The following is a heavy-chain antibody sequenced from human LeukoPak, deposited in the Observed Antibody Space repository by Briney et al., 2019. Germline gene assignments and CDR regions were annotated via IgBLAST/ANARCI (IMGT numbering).Heavy chain of an antibody. D-gene: IGHD3-22*01. CDR2: ISAYNGHT. CDR1: GNTFSRNG. CDR3: ARRYYYDSSGYTFDY. V-gene: IGHV1-18*01. Sequence: GASVKVSCKASGNTFSRNGISWVRQAPGQGLEWMGWISAYNGHTKYAQKFQGRVTMTRDMSTSTVYMELSSLRSEDTAVYYCARRYYYDSSGYTFDYWGQGTLVTVSS. J-gene: IGHJ4*02.